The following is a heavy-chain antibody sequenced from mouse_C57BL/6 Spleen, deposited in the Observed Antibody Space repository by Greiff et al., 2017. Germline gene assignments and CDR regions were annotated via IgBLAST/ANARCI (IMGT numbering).Heavy chain of an antibody. CDR1: GYAFSSSW. CDR3: VRSGGSSYAMDY. CDR2: IYPGDGDT. Sequence: QVQLQQSGPELVKPGASVKISCKASGYAFSSSWLNWVKQRPGKGLEWIGRIYPGDGDTNYNGKFKGKATLTADKSSSTASMQLSSLISEDSAVYFYVRSGGSSYAMDYWGQCTSLTVSS. V-gene: IGHV1-82*01. J-gene: IGHJ4*01. D-gene: IGHD1-1*01.